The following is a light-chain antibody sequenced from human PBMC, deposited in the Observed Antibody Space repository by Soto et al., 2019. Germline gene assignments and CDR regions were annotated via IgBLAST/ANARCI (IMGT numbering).Light chain of an antibody. CDR1: QVIDNY. J-gene: IGKJ5*01. CDR2: DAS. V-gene: IGKV1-33*01. Sequence: EIQMTQSPSSLSASVGDIVTITCQASQVIDNYLNWYQQKQGKAPKLLINDASNLESGVPSRFSGSGSGTDLTITISSLHPEDFEVYFCQQFKNYPITFGQGTRLEI. CDR3: QQFKNYPIT.